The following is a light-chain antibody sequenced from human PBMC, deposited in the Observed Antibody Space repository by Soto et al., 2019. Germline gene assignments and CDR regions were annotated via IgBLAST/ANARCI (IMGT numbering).Light chain of an antibody. CDR1: SSDVGGYNS. J-gene: IGLJ2*01. Sequence: QSVLTQPPSASGSPGQSVTISCTGTSSDVGGYNSVSWYQQHPGQAPKLLIYEVTKRPSGVPDRFSGSKSDNTASLTVSGLQAEDEADYYCSSYAANNNCEAIFGGGTKLTVL. CDR3: SSYAANNNCEAI. CDR2: EVT. V-gene: IGLV2-8*01.